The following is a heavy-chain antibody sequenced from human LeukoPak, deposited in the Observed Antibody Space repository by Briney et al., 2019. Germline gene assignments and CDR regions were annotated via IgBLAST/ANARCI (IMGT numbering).Heavy chain of an antibody. CDR3: ARVGAVAGTGDY. V-gene: IGHV1-69*01. J-gene: IGHJ4*02. CDR2: IIPIFGTA. Sequence: SVKVSCKASGGTFSSYAISWVRQAPGQGLEWMGGIIPIFGTANYAQKFQGRVTITADEFTSTAYMELSSLRSEDTAVYYCARVGAVAGTGDYWGQGTLVTVSS. CDR1: GGTFSSYA. D-gene: IGHD6-19*01.